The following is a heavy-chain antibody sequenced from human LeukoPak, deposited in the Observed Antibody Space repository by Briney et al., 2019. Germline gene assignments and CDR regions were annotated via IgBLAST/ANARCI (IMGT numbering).Heavy chain of an antibody. Sequence: GRSLRLSCAASGFTFSSYGMHWVRQAPGKGLEWVAVIWSDGSNKYYGDSVKGRFTISRDNSKNTLYLQMNSLRADDTAVYYCARASDERWLQLHVDYWGQGTLVTVSS. CDR2: IWSDGSNK. V-gene: IGHV3-33*01. J-gene: IGHJ4*02. CDR1: GFTFSSYG. D-gene: IGHD5-24*01. CDR3: ARASDERWLQLHVDY.